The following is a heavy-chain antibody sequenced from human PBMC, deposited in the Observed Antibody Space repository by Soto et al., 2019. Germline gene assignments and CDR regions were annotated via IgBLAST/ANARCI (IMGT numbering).Heavy chain of an antibody. CDR3: ARGRVNYYYGMDV. D-gene: IGHD6-13*01. CDR1: GGTFSSYA. Sequence: WASVKVSCKASGGTFSSYAISWVRQAPGQGLEWMGGIIPIFGTANYAQKFQGRVTITADESTSTAYMELSSLRSEDMAVYYCARGRVNYYYGMDVWGQGTTVTVSS. J-gene: IGHJ6*02. CDR2: IIPIFGTA. V-gene: IGHV1-69*13.